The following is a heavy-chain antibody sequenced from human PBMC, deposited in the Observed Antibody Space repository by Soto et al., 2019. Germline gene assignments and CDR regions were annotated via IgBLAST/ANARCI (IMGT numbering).Heavy chain of an antibody. CDR1: GGTFSSYT. CDR3: ARDPRWVFWSGTADAFDI. J-gene: IGHJ3*02. CDR2: IIPILGIA. D-gene: IGHD3-3*01. Sequence: QVQLVQSGAEVKKPGSSVKVSCKASGGTFSSYTISWVRQAPGQGLEWMGRIIPILGIANYAQKFQGRVTITAYKSTSTAYMELSSLRSEDTAVYYWARDPRWVFWSGTADAFDIWGQGTMVTVSS. V-gene: IGHV1-69*08.